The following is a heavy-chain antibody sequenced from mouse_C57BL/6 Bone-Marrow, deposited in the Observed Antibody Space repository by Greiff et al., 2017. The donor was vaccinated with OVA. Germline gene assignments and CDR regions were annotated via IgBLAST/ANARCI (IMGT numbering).Heavy chain of an antibody. CDR1: GYTFTSYW. D-gene: IGHD1-1*01. Sequence: VQLQQPGAELVKPGASVKLSCKASGYTFTSYWMQWVKQRPGQGLEWIGEIDPSDSYTNYNQKFKGKATMTVDTSSSTDYMQLSSLTSEDSAVYYCARSLLRYCYAMDYWGQGTSVTVSS. CDR2: IDPSDSYT. V-gene: IGHV1-50*01. CDR3: ARSLLRYCYAMDY. J-gene: IGHJ4*01.